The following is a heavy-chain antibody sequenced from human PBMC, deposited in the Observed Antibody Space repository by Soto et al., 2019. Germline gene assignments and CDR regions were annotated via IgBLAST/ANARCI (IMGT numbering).Heavy chain of an antibody. Sequence: RRLSCAASGFTFSSYGMHWVRQAPGKGLEWVAVIWYDGSNKYYADSVKGRFTISRDNSKNTLYLQMNSLRAEDTAVYYCARGSPYGSGIYWYNDYWGQGTMVTVSS. J-gene: IGHJ4*02. V-gene: IGHV3-33*01. CDR2: IWYDGSNK. D-gene: IGHD3-10*01. CDR3: ARGSPYGSGIYWYNDY. CDR1: GFTFSSYG.